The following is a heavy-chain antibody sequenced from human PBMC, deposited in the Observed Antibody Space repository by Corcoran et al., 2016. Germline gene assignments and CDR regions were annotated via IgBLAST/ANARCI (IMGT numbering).Heavy chain of an antibody. CDR1: GFTFSSYG. CDR2: ISYDGSNK. D-gene: IGHD7-27*01. J-gene: IGHJ6*02. V-gene: IGHV3-30*18. Sequence: QVQLVESGGGVVQPGRSLRLSCAASGFTFSSYGMHWVRQAPGKGLEWVAVISYDGSNKYYADSVKGRFTISRDNSKNTLYLQMNSLRAVDKAVYYCAKDSEPARVNLGGMDVWGQGTTVTVSS. CDR3: AKDSEPARVNLGGMDV.